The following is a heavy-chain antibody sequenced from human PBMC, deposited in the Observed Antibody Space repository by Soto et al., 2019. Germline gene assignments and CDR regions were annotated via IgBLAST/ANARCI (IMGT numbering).Heavy chain of an antibody. J-gene: IGHJ6*02. D-gene: IGHD6-13*01. CDR3: ARGLTGYSSSWYTNYYYYGMDV. CDR1: GLTFSSYS. Sequence: PGGCLRLSCAASGLTFSSYSMNWVRQAPGKGLEWVSYISSSSSTIYYADSVKGRFTISRDNAKNSLYLQMNSLRAEDTAVYYCARGLTGYSSSWYTNYYYYGMDVWGQGTTVTVSS. V-gene: IGHV3-48*01. CDR2: ISSSSSTI.